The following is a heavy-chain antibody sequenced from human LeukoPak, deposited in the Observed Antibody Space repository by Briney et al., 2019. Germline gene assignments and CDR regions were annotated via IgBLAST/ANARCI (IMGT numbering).Heavy chain of an antibody. CDR2: IYYSGGT. J-gene: IGHJ3*02. V-gene: IGHV4-59*01. CDR3: ARGENYYDSTHAFDI. Sequence: SETLSLTCTVSGGSISSYYWSWIRQPPGKGLEWIGYIYYSGGTNYNPSLKSRVTISVDTSKNQFSLKLSSVTAADTAVYYCARGENYYDSTHAFDIWGQGTMVTVSS. D-gene: IGHD3-22*01. CDR1: GGSISSYY.